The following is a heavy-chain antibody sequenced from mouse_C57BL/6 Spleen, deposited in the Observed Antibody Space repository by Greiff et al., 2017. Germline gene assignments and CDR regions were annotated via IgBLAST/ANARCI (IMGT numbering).Heavy chain of an antibody. V-gene: IGHV5-9*01. J-gene: IGHJ4*01. CDR3: AIRDDYDDYAMDY. CDR1: GFTFSSYT. Sequence: EVKLMESGGGLVKPGGSLKLSCAASGFTFSSYTMSWVRQTPEKRLEWVATISGGGGNTYYPDSVKGRFTISRDNAKNTLYLQMSSLRSEDTALYYCAIRDDYDDYAMDYWGQGTSVTVSS. CDR2: ISGGGGNT. D-gene: IGHD2-4*01.